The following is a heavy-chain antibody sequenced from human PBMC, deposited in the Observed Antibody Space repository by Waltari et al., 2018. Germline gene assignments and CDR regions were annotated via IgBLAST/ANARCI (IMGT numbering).Heavy chain of an antibody. V-gene: IGHV4-38-2*01. CDR1: GYSISSGYY. Sequence: QVQLQESGPGLVKPSETLSLTCAVSGYSISSGYYWGWIRQPPGKGLEWIGSIDHSVSTYYSPSLKSRVTISVDTSKNQFSLKLSSVTAADTAVYYCARSGLRYCDWWSQGTLVTVSS. D-gene: IGHD3-9*01. CDR3: ARSGLRYCDW. CDR2: IDHSVST. J-gene: IGHJ4*02.